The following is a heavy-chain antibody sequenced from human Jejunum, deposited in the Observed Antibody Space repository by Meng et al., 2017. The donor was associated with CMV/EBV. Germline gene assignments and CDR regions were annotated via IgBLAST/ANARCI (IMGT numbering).Heavy chain of an antibody. J-gene: IGHJ4*02. V-gene: IGHV4-4*07. CDR2: VYTSGST. CDR3: ARASNSAGWYGFDY. CDR1: GDSITGYY. Sequence: QVQLQEPGPGLVKPSETLSLTCTVSGDSITGYYYNWIRQPAGKGLEWIGRVYTSGSTNYSPSLKSRVTMSVDTSMKQLSLKLTSVTAADTAVYYCARASNSAGWYGFDYWGQGTLVTVSS. D-gene: IGHD6-19*01.